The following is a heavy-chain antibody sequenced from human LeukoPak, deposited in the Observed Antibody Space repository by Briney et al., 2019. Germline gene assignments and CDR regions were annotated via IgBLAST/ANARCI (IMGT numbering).Heavy chain of an antibody. CDR1: GFTFSGYA. J-gene: IGHJ4*02. CDR3: ARDPYGDYVFDY. CDR2: ISVSGVST. D-gene: IGHD4-17*01. Sequence: PGGSLRLSCAASGFTFSGYAMSWVRQAPGKGLEWVSGISVSGVSTYYADSVKGRFTISRDNSKNTLYLQMNSLRAEDTALYYCARDPYGDYVFDYWGQGTLVTVSS. V-gene: IGHV3-23*01.